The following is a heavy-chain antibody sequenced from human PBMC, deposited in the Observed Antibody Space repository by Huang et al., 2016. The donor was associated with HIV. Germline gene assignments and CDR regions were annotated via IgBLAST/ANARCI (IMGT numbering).Heavy chain of an antibody. CDR3: ARGQERITMIVVVITASEYYFDY. V-gene: IGHV4-34*01. D-gene: IGHD3-22*01. CDR1: GGSFRGYS. CDR2: TNHSAST. J-gene: IGHJ4*02. Sequence: QVQLQQWGAGLLKPSETLSLTCAVFGGSFRGYSGSWIRQPPGTGLEWIGETNHSASTNNNPALKSRVPRSVDTSTNKFSLKLTSVTAADTAVYYCARGQERITMIVVVITASEYYFDYWGQGTLVAVSS.